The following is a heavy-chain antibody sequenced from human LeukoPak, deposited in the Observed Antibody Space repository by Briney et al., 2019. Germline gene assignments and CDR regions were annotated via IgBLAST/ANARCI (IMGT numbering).Heavy chain of an antibody. CDR3: ARGTGEGYTYGRYYFDY. D-gene: IGHD5-18*01. CDR2: INPNSGGT. Sequence: ASVKVSCRASRYTFTGYYMHWVRQAPGQGLEWMGWINPNSGGTDYAQKFQGRVTMTRDTSISTAYMELSRLRSDDTAVYYCARGTGEGYTYGRYYFDYWGQGTLVTVSS. J-gene: IGHJ4*02. V-gene: IGHV1-2*02. CDR1: RYTFTGYY.